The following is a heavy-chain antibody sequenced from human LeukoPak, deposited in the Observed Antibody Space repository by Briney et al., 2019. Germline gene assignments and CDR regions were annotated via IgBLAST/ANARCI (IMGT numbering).Heavy chain of an antibody. V-gene: IGHV4-59*12. CDR1: GGSISGYY. CDR3: ARENSGSYREFDY. J-gene: IGHJ4*02. D-gene: IGHD1-26*01. Sequence: SETLSLTCTVSGGSISGYYWSWIRQPPGKGLEWIGYIYYRGSTTYNPSLKSRVTISVDTSKNQFSLKLSSVTAADTAVFYCARENSGSYREFDYWGQGTLVTVSS. CDR2: IYYRGST.